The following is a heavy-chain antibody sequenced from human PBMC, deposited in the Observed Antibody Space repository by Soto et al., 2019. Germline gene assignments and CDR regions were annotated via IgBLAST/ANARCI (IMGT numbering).Heavy chain of an antibody. V-gene: IGHV4-59*02. CDR3: ARAAYGSGSYYVPYYYYAMHV. Sequence: SETLSLTCPFSGSSVSSYYWSWIRQPPGKGLEWLGYILYTGNTNYNPSLKSRVTMSVDTSKNQVSLKLSAVTAADTAVYFCARAAYGSGSYYVPYYYYAMHVWGQGTTVTVS. J-gene: IGHJ6*02. D-gene: IGHD3-10*01. CDR2: ILYTGNT. CDR1: GSSVSSYY.